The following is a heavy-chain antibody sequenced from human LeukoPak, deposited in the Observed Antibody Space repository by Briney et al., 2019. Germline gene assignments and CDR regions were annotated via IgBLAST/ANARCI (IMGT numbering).Heavy chain of an antibody. CDR3: ARDYNYAFDN. Sequence: GGSLRLSCAASGFIFSEYSMNWVRQAPGKGLEWISYIGISSGNTKYADSVKGRFTISGDSAKNSLYLQMNSLRVEDTAVYYCARDYNYAFDNWGQGTLVTVSS. D-gene: IGHD3-22*01. CDR1: GFIFSEYS. CDR2: IGISSGNT. V-gene: IGHV3-48*04. J-gene: IGHJ4*02.